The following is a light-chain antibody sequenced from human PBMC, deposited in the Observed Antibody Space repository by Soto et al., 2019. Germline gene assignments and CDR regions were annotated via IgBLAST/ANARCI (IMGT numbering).Light chain of an antibody. CDR2: EVT. V-gene: IGLV2-23*02. CDR1: SSDVGSYNL. J-gene: IGLJ3*02. Sequence: QSALTQPASVSGSPGQSITISCTGTSSDVGSYNLVSWYQQHPGKAPKVMIYEVTKRPSGDSDHFSGSKSGNTASLTISGLQAEDEADYYCCSYAGSSTLVFGGGTQLTVL. CDR3: CSYAGSSTLV.